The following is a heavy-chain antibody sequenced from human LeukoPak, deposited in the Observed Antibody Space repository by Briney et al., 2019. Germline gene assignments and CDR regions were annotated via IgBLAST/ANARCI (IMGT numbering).Heavy chain of an antibody. CDR3: ARGHRYNWNPLYYYMDL. D-gene: IGHD1-20*01. J-gene: IGHJ6*03. CDR1: GDTFITYS. V-gene: IGHV1-69*01. CDR2: IIATHGTG. Sequence: GSSVTVSCKSSGDTFITYSINWVRQAPGQGLEWMGGIIATHGTGNYAQKFQGRLTITADEGTAYMELSSLTSEDTAVYYCARGHRYNWNPLYYYMDLWGKGTTVTVSS.